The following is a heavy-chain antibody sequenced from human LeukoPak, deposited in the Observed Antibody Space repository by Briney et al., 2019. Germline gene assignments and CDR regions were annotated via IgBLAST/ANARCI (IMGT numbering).Heavy chain of an antibody. V-gene: IGHV3-48*03. CDR2: ISGGGVTR. J-gene: IGHJ4*02. Sequence: GGSLRLSRAASGFTFNTYEMNWVRQAPGKGLEWVSYISGGGVTRYYADSVKGRFTISRDNGKNSLYLQMNSLRVEDTAVYYCARDANGGNLPFDYWGQGTPVTVSS. D-gene: IGHD4-23*01. CDR3: ARDANGGNLPFDY. CDR1: GFTFNTYE.